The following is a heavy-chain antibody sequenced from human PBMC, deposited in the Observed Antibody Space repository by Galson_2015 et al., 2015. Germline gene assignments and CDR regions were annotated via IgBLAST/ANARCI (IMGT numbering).Heavy chain of an antibody. Sequence: SVKVSCKASGYTFTSYGISWVRQAPGQGLEWMGWISAYNGNTNYAQKLQGRVTMTTDTSTSTAYMELRSLRSDDTAVYYCARVGPIVGATTSSNYWGQGTLVTVSS. V-gene: IGHV1-18*01. CDR2: ISAYNGNT. J-gene: IGHJ4*02. D-gene: IGHD1-26*01. CDR1: GYTFTSYG. CDR3: ARVGPIVGATTSSNY.